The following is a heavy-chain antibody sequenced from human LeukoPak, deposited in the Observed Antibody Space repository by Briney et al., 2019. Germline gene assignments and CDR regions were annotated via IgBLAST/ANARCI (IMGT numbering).Heavy chain of an antibody. CDR1: GFTVSSNY. CDR3: AKGLRTGVGPYMGYHYYMDV. J-gene: IGHJ6*03. D-gene: IGHD3-16*01. Sequence: GGSLRLSCAASGFTVSSNYMNWVRQAPGKGLEWVSGIYVDGSTYYADSVKGRSTISRDNSYNAVSLQMNSLRDGDTGVYYCAKGLRTGVGPYMGYHYYMDVWGKGATVTVSS. CDR2: IYVDGST. V-gene: IGHV3-53*01.